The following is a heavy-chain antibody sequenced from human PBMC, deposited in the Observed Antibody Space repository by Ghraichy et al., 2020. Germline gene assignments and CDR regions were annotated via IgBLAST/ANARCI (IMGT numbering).Heavy chain of an antibody. CDR2: IVTTGDT. D-gene: IGHD3-10*01. V-gene: IGHV3-13*01. Sequence: ETLSLTCAASGFTFSTHDMHWVRHAPGKGLEWVSAIVTTGDTYHASSVKGRFTVFRDNVKNSVYLQMNSLRVGDTAVYYCARGGGTYYSDSGSLNKFSYWGQGTLVAVSP. CDR1: GFTFSTHD. J-gene: IGHJ4*02. CDR3: ARGGGTYYSDSGSLNKFSY.